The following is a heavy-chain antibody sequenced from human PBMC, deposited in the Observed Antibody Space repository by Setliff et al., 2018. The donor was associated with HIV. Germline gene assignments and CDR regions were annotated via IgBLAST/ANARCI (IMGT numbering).Heavy chain of an antibody. CDR3: ARDHHSGRGSNFPWYSDL. CDR1: GGTFSSYA. J-gene: IGHJ2*01. V-gene: IGHV1-69*13. Sequence: GASVKVSCKASGGTFSSYAISWVRQAPGQGLEWMGGIIPIFGTANYAQKFQGRVTITADESTSTAYMELSSLRSEDTAVYYCARDHHSGRGSNFPWYSDLWGRGTLVTVSS. CDR2: IIPIFGTA. D-gene: IGHD1-26*01.